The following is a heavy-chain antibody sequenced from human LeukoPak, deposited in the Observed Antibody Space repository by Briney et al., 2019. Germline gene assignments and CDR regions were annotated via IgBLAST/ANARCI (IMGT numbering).Heavy chain of an antibody. CDR3: AKAVRSMVTGGGYFDS. CDR2: LSGGGDSR. J-gene: IGHJ4*02. V-gene: IGHV3-23*01. D-gene: IGHD3-10*01. Sequence: GGSLRLSCAASGFAFSNYAMSWVRQAPGKGLEWVSSLSGGGDSRYYVDSVMGRFTISRDNSKNTLYLQMNSLRAEDTAVYYCAKAVRSMVTGGGYFDSWGQGTLVTVSS. CDR1: GFAFSNYA.